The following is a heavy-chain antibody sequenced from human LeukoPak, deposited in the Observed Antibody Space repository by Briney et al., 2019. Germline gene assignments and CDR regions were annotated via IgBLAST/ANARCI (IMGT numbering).Heavy chain of an antibody. Sequence: ASVKVSCKASGYTFTGYYIHWVRQAPGQGLEWMGWTNPNTGDTIYAQKFQGRVTMTRDTSISTVFMELSKLRSDDSAKYFCARADYDSLTGYYYFDFWGQGALLTVSS. CDR2: TNPNTGDT. J-gene: IGHJ4*02. CDR3: ARADYDSLTGYYYFDF. D-gene: IGHD3-9*01. CDR1: GYTFTGYY. V-gene: IGHV1-2*02.